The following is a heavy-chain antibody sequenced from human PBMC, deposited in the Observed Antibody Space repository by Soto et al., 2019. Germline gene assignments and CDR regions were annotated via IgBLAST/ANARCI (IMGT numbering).Heavy chain of an antibody. CDR3: ARQVYTDVSPFDY. V-gene: IGHV3-48*02. J-gene: IGHJ4*02. CDR1: GFTFSSYA. Sequence: EVQLVESGGGLVQPGGSLRVSCAASGFTFSSYAMNWVRQTPGKGLEWVSHISKRGDFMYYADSVKGRFTISRDNAESSLHLQMNGLTDEDPAVYYCARQVYTDVSPFDYWGPGALVTVSS. D-gene: IGHD3-16*01. CDR2: ISKRGDFM.